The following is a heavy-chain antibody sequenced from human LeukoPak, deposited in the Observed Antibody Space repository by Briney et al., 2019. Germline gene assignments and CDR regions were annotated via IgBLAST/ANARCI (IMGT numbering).Heavy chain of an antibody. CDR3: ARCDRYGGNTEFLFDY. D-gene: IGHD4-23*01. CDR2: IYYSGST. Sequence: SETLSLTCTVSGGSISSSSYYWGWIRQPPGKGLEWIGSIYYSGSTYYNPSLKSRVTISVDTSKNQFSLKLSSVTAADTAVYYCARCDRYGGNTEFLFDYWGQGTLVTISS. J-gene: IGHJ4*02. V-gene: IGHV4-39*07. CDR1: GGSISSSSYY.